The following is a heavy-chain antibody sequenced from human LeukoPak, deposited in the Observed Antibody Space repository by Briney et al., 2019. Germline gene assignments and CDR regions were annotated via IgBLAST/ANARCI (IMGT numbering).Heavy chain of an antibody. J-gene: IGHJ4*02. V-gene: IGHV3-23*01. CDR1: GFTFSSYA. CDR3: AKEWRWLEHYFDY. Sequence: PGGSLRLSCAASGFTFSSYAMYWVRQAPGKGLEWVSGIFGSGGSTHYADSVKGRFTISRDNSKNTLYLQMNSLRAEDTAVYYCAKEWRWLEHYFDYWGQGTLVTVSS. CDR2: IFGSGGST. D-gene: IGHD6-19*01.